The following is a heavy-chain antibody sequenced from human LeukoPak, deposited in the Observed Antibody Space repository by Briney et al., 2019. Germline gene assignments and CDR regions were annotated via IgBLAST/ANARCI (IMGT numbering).Heavy chain of an antibody. J-gene: IGHJ4*02. V-gene: IGHV3-53*01. CDR2: ICSGGTT. Sequence: PGGPLRLSCAASGFTVSSNYMSWVRQAPGKGLEWVSVICSGGTTYYADSVKGRCTISRDNSKNTVYLQMNSLRVDETAVYYCARGNWNDRGFDSWGQGTLVTVSS. CDR1: GFTVSSNY. D-gene: IGHD1-20*01. CDR3: ARGNWNDRGFDS.